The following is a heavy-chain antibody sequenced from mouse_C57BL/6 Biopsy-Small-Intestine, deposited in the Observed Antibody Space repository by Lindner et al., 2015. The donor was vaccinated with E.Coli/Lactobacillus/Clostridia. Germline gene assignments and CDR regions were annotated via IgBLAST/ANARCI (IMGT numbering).Heavy chain of an antibody. J-gene: IGHJ2*01. CDR1: GFTFSSYG. CDR3: ARPYGRDYFDY. CDR2: ISSGGSYT. D-gene: IGHD1-1*01. V-gene: IGHV5-6*01. Sequence: VQLQESGGDLVKPGGSLKLSCAASGFTFSSYGMSWVRQTPDKRLEWVATISSGGSYTYYPDSVKGRFTISRDNAKNTLYLQMSSLKSEDTAMYYCARPYGRDYFDYWGQGTTLTVSS.